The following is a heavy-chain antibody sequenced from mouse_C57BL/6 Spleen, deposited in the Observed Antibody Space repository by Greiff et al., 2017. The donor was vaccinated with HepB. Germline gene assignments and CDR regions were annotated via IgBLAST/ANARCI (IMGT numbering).Heavy chain of an antibody. V-gene: IGHV1-82*01. CDR1: GYAFSSSW. CDR2: IYPGDGDT. J-gene: IGHJ2*01. D-gene: IGHD1-1*01. CDR3: ARSPITTVVDYFDY. Sequence: LEESGPELVKPGASVKISCKASGYAFSSSWMNWVKQRPGKGLEWIGRIYPGDGDTNYNGKFKGKATLTADKSSSTAYMQLSSLTSEDSAVYFCARSPITTVVDYFDYWGQGTTLTVSS.